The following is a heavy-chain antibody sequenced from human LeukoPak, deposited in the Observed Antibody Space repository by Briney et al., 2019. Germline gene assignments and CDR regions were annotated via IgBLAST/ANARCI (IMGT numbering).Heavy chain of an antibody. Sequence: GGSLRLSCAASGFTFSNAWMSWGRQGPGKGLEWVGRIKSKTDGAAIDHAAPVKGRFTISRDDSKNTVYLQMNSLKTEATAAYYCTTDRVISGSYSGPFDYWGQGTLVTVSS. CDR1: GFTFSNAW. J-gene: IGHJ4*02. CDR2: IKSKTDGAAI. CDR3: TTDRVISGSYSGPFDY. V-gene: IGHV3-15*01. D-gene: IGHD1-26*01.